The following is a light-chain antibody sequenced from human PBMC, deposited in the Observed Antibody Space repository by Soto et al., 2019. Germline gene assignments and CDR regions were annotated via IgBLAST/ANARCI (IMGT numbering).Light chain of an antibody. CDR1: SSDVGGYNF. J-gene: IGLJ1*01. Sequence: QSALTQPRSVSGSPGQSVTISCTGTSSDVGGYNFVSWFQQHPGKAPKLIIYDVIKRPSGVPRHFSGSKSGNTASLTISGLHAEDEADYSCCSYAGSYTNVFGTGTKVTVL. CDR2: DVI. CDR3: CSYAGSYTNV. V-gene: IGLV2-11*01.